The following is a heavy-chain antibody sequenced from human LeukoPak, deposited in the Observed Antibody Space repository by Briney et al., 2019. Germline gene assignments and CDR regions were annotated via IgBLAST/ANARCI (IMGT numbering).Heavy chain of an antibody. V-gene: IGHV4-59*01. CDR1: GGSISSYY. D-gene: IGHD3-10*01. CDR2: IYYSGST. Sequence: SETLSLTCTVSGGSISSYYWSWIRQPPGKGLEWIGYIYYSGSTNYNPSLKNRVTISVDTSKNQFSLKLSSVTAADTAVYYCARSEVRGADYFDYWGQGTLVTVSS. CDR3: ARSEVRGADYFDY. J-gene: IGHJ4*02.